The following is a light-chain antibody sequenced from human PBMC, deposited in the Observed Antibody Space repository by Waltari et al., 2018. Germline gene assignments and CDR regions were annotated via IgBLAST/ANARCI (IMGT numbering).Light chain of an antibody. J-gene: IGLJ2*01. CDR3: AAWDASLNGPV. V-gene: IGLV1-44*01. CDR2: SNT. CDR1: SSTLGSTT. Sequence: QSVLTQPPSASGTPGQRVTLSCSGSSSTLGSTTLNWYQQPPGTAPKLLIYSNTQRPSGVPDRFSGSKSGTSASLAISGLQSEDEADYYCAAWDASLNGPVFAGGTKLTVL.